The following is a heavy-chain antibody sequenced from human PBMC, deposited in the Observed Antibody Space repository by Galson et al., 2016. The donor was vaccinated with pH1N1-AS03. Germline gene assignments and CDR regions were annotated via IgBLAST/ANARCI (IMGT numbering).Heavy chain of an antibody. J-gene: IGHJ4*02. Sequence: SLRLSCAASGLIFSSSAMHWVRQAPGKGLEWVAVMSYDGGNEYYADAVKGRFTISRDHSRNTLYLQMNSLRVEGTAEYYCAAGDYVAASFDNWGQGTLVTVSS. CDR3: AAGDYVAASFDN. D-gene: IGHD3-16*01. CDR2: MSYDGGNE. CDR1: GLIFSSSA. V-gene: IGHV3-30-3*01.